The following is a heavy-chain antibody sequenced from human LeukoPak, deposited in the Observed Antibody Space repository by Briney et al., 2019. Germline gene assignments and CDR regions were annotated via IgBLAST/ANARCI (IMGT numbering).Heavy chain of an antibody. CDR3: ARESTIVAGTFDY. Sequence: SETLSLTCTVSGGSISSSTYYWGWIRQPPGKGLEWIGEINHSGSTNYNPSLKSRVTISVDTSKNQFSLKLCSVTAADTAMYYCARESTIVAGTFDYWGQGTLVTVSS. J-gene: IGHJ4*02. D-gene: IGHD5-12*01. V-gene: IGHV4-39*07. CDR2: INHSGST. CDR1: GGSISSSTYY.